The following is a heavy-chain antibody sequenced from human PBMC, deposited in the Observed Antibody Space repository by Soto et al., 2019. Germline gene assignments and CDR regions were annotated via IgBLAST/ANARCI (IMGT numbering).Heavy chain of an antibody. Sequence: SETLSLTCAVSGGSISSGGYSWSWIRQPPGKGLEWIGYIYHSGSTYYNPSLKSRVTISVDTSRNQFSLRLSSVTAADTAVYFCARVGSSGWAPDYWSQGTLVTVSS. CDR1: GGSISSGGYS. D-gene: IGHD6-19*01. J-gene: IGHJ4*02. V-gene: IGHV4-30-2*01. CDR2: IYHSGST. CDR3: ARVGSSGWAPDY.